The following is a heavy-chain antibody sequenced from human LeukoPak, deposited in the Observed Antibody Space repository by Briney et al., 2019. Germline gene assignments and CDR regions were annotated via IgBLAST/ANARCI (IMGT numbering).Heavy chain of an antibody. D-gene: IGHD3-9*01. CDR3: ARDQTYYDSLTGYHYGQFDY. J-gene: IGHJ4*02. CDR1: GFTVSSNY. CDR2: IYVGGST. Sequence: GGSLRLSCAASGFTVSSNYMSWVRQAPGKGLEWVSVIYVGGSTFYADSVKGRFTISRDNSKNTLYLQMNSLRAEDTAVYYCARDQTYYDSLTGYHYGQFDYWGQGTLVTVSS. V-gene: IGHV3-66*01.